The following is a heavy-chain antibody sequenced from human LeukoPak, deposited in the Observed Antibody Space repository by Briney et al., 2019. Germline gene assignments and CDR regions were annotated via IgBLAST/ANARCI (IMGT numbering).Heavy chain of an antibody. CDR3: VRGQATAWGLDY. J-gene: IGHJ4*02. V-gene: IGHV3-33*01. CDR2: IWYDGSNK. CDR1: GFTFSSYG. D-gene: IGHD6-13*01. Sequence: PGRSLRLSCAASGFTFSSYGMHWVRQAPGKGLEWVAVIWYDGSNKYYADSVKGRFTISRDNSKNTLYLQMNSLRAEDTALYYCVRGQATAWGLDYWGQGTLVTVSS.